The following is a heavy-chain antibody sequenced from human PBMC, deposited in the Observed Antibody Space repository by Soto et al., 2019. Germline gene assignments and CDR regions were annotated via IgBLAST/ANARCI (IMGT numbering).Heavy chain of an antibody. Sequence: GGSLRLSCAASGFTFSSYAMHWVRQAPGKGLEWVAVISYDGSNKYYADSVKGRFTISRDNSKNTLYLEMNSLRAEDTAVYYCARAPETSGDDAFDIWGQGTMVTVSS. V-gene: IGHV3-30-3*01. CDR3: ARAPETSGDDAFDI. CDR1: GFTFSSYA. D-gene: IGHD5-12*01. J-gene: IGHJ3*02. CDR2: ISYDGSNK.